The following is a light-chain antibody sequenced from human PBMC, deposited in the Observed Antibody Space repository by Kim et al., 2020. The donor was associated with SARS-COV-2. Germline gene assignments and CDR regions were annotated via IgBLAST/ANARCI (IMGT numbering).Light chain of an antibody. CDR2: AKT. V-gene: IGLV3-19*01. CDR1: SLRSYY. CDR3: FSRDTDGPHNYV. Sequence: GQTVRIPCQGDSLRSYYASWYQQKPGQAPLLVIYAKTNRPSGIPDRFSGSSSGNTASLTITGAQAEDEADYYCFSRDTDGPHNYVFGTGTKVTVL. J-gene: IGLJ1*01.